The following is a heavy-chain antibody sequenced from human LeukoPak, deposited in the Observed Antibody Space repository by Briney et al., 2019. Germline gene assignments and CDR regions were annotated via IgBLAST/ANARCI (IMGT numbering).Heavy chain of an antibody. CDR3: ARRNTGGSIAVAGPPMRAFGI. J-gene: IGHJ3*02. Sequence: PSETLPLTCAVYGGSFSGYYWSWIRQPPGKGLEWIGEINHSGSTNYNPSLKSRVTISVDTSKNQFSLKLSSVTAADTAVYYCARRNTGGSIAVAGPPMRAFGIWGQGTMVTVSS. D-gene: IGHD6-19*01. V-gene: IGHV4-34*01. CDR2: INHSGST. CDR1: GGSFSGYY.